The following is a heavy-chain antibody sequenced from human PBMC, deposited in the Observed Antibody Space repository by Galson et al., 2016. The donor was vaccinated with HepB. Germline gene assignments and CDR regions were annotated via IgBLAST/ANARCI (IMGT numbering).Heavy chain of an antibody. Sequence: TLSLTCTVSGGSISSTDYYWSWIRQPPGKGLEWVGYIHFSGSTHYNPSLKSRLSISVDTSKNQFSLRLSPVTAADTAVYYHARDRGMGWGSNYNGCWFDSWGEGTLATVSS. CDR2: IHFSGST. V-gene: IGHV4-30-4*01. CDR3: ARDRGMGWGSNYNGCWFDS. J-gene: IGHJ5*01. D-gene: IGHD3-10*01. CDR1: GGSISSTDYY.